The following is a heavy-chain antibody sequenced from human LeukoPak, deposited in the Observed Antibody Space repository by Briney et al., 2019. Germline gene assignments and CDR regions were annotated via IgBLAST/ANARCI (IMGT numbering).Heavy chain of an antibody. Sequence: SGTLSLTCTVSGGSINSGTYYWGWIRQPPGKGPEWIGTFSYSGNIYYNPSLKSRVTISVDMSKNQFSLELTSVTAADTAVYYCARRSYGVPFDPWGQGIPVTVSS. CDR1: GGSINSGTYY. CDR2: FSYSGNI. D-gene: IGHD3-10*01. V-gene: IGHV4-39*01. CDR3: ARRSYGVPFDP. J-gene: IGHJ5*02.